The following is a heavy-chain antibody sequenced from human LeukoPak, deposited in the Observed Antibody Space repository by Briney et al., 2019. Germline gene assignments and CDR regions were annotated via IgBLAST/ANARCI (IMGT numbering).Heavy chain of an antibody. CDR3: ASGTTGTYDAFDI. CDR2: IIPIFGTA. CDR1: GGTFSSYA. Sequence: SVKVSRKASGGTFSSYAISWVRQAPGQGLEWMGGIIPIFGTANYAQKFQGRVTITTDESTSTAYMELSSLRSEDTAVYYCASGTTGTYDAFDIWGQGTMVTVSS. D-gene: IGHD1-1*01. V-gene: IGHV1-69*05. J-gene: IGHJ3*02.